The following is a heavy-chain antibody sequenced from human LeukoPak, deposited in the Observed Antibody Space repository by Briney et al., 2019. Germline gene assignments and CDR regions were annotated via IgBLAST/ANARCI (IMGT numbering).Heavy chain of an antibody. CDR3: ALHSEVGVVNDY. D-gene: IGHD3-3*01. J-gene: IGHJ4*02. CDR1: GFSLSTSGAG. CDR2: IYWDDDK. Sequence: SGPTLVNPTQTLTLTCTFSGFSLSTSGAGVGWIRQPPGKALEWLALIYWDDDKRYSPSLKSRLTITKDTSKNQVVLTMTNMDPVDTATYYCALHSEVGVVNDYWGQGTLVTVSS. V-gene: IGHV2-5*02.